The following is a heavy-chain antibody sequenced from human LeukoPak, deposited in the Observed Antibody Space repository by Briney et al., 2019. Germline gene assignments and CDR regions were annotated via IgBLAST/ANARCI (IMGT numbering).Heavy chain of an antibody. D-gene: IGHD5-12*01. CDR1: GFTFSSYG. CDR2: ISYDGSNK. CDR3: AKAGNIVATLDY. J-gene: IGHJ4*02. Sequence: PGGSLRLSCAASGFTFSSYGMHWVRQAPGKGLEWVAVISYDGSNKYYADSVKGRFTISRDNSKNTLYLQMNSLRAEDTAVYYCAKAGNIVATLDYWGQGTLVTVSS. V-gene: IGHV3-30*18.